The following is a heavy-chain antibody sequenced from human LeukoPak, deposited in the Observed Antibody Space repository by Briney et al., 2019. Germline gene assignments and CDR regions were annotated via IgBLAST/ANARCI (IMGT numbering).Heavy chain of an antibody. V-gene: IGHV3-21*01. CDR3: ARTPFSGGYNGHWFDP. D-gene: IGHD1-26*01. CDR1: GFTFSSYS. Sequence: GGSLRLSCAASGFTFSSYSMNWVRQAPGKGLEWVSSISSSSSYIYYADSVKGRFTISRDNAKNSLYLQMNSLRAEDTAVYYCARTPFSGGYNGHWFDPWGQGTLVTVSS. CDR2: ISSSSSYI. J-gene: IGHJ5*02.